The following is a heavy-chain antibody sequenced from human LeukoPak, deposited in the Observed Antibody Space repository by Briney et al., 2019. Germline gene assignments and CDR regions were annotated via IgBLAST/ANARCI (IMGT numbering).Heavy chain of an antibody. CDR3: TRGLRREQQLLRAFDD. Sequence: ASVKVSCKASRYTFSSYDINWVRQATGQGLEWMGWMNPNSGNTGYAQNFQGRVSMTSNTSISTAYMELSSLRSEDTAVYYCTRGLRREQQLLRAFDDWGQGTLVTVSS. D-gene: IGHD6-13*01. V-gene: IGHV1-8*01. J-gene: IGHJ4*02. CDR1: RYTFSSYD. CDR2: MNPNSGNT.